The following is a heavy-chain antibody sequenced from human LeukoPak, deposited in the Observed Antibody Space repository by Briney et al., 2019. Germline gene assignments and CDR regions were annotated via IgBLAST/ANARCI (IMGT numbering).Heavy chain of an antibody. CDR3: VRDSAHTVVVPAVIPPGLDNWFDP. CDR2: ISGSGSNT. Sequence: GGSLRLSCAASGFTFSDYYMSWIRQAPGKGLEWVSFISGSGSNTKYADSVKGRFTISRDNAKNSLYLQMNSLRAEDTAVYYCVRDSAHTVVVPAVIPPGLDNWFDPWGQGTLVTVSS. J-gene: IGHJ5*02. V-gene: IGHV3-11*05. D-gene: IGHD2-2*01. CDR1: GFTFSDYY.